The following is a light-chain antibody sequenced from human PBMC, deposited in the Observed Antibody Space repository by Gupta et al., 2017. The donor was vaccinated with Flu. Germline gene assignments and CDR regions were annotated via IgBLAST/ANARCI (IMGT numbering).Light chain of an antibody. Sequence: ALTPPRSVSGSPGQSVTISCTGTSSDVGGYNYVSWYQQHPGKAPKLMIYDVSKRRSGVPDRFSGSKSGNTASLTISGLQAEDEADYYCCSYAGSYTSWVFGGGTKLTVL. J-gene: IGLJ3*02. CDR2: DVS. CDR1: SSDVGGYNY. V-gene: IGLV2-11*01. CDR3: CSYAGSYTSWV.